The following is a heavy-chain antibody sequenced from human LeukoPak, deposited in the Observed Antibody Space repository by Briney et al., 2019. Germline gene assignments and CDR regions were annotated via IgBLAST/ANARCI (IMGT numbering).Heavy chain of an antibody. CDR1: GFTVSSNY. D-gene: IGHD5-24*01. J-gene: IGHJ3*02. Sequence: GGSLRLSCAASGFTVSSNYMSWVRQAPGKGLEWVSIIYSGDSPNYADSVKCRFTISRDNSKNTLYLQMNSLRGEDTAVYYCARARAWPEHAFDIWGQGTMVTVSS. V-gene: IGHV3-53*01. CDR3: ARARAWPEHAFDI. CDR2: IYSGDSP.